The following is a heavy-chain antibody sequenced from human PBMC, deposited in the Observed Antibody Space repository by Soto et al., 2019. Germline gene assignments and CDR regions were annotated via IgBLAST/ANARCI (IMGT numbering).Heavy chain of an antibody. CDR1: GFTFSSYG. V-gene: IGHV3-33*01. Sequence: SLRLSCAASGFTFSSYGMHWVRQAPGKGLEWVAVIWYDGSNKYYADSVKGRFTISRDNSKNTLYLQMNSLRAEDTAVYYCARAQARVSYYYYYGMDVWGQGTTVTVSS. D-gene: IGHD3-22*01. J-gene: IGHJ6*02. CDR3: ARAQARVSYYYYYGMDV. CDR2: IWYDGSNK.